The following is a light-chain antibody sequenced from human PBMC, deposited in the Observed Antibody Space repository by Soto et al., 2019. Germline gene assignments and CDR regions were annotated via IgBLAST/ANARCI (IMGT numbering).Light chain of an antibody. CDR2: KAS. CDR1: QSISSW. Sequence: DIQMTQSPSTLSASVGDRVTITCRASQSISSWLAWYQQKPGKAPKLLIYKASILESGVPSRFSGSGSGTEFTLTISSLQPDDFSIYYCQQYNSYSLTFGGGTKVEIK. CDR3: QQYNSYSLT. V-gene: IGKV1-5*03. J-gene: IGKJ4*01.